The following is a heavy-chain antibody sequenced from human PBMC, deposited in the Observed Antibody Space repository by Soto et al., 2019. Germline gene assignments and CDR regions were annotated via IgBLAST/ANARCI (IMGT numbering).Heavy chain of an antibody. Sequence: SVKVSCKASGGTFSSYTISWVRQAPGQGLEWMGRIIPILGIANYAQKFQGRVTITADKSTSTAYMELSSLRSEDTAVYYCARDTMIAAAGTYAFDIWGQGTMVTVSS. V-gene: IGHV1-69*04. CDR3: ARDTMIAAAGTYAFDI. CDR1: GGTFSSYT. J-gene: IGHJ3*02. CDR2: IIPILGIA. D-gene: IGHD6-13*01.